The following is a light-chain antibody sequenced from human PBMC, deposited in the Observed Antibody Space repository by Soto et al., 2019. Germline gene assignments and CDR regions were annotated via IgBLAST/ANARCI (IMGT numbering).Light chain of an antibody. CDR3: SSYTSSSTLV. Sequence: LTQPASVSGSPGQSITISCTGTSSDVGGYNYVSWYQQHPGKAPTLMIYDVSNRPSGVSNRFSGSTSGNTASLTISGLQAEDEADYYCSSYTSSSTLVFGTGPQVTFL. CDR1: SSDVGGYNY. CDR2: DVS. V-gene: IGLV2-14*01. J-gene: IGLJ1*01.